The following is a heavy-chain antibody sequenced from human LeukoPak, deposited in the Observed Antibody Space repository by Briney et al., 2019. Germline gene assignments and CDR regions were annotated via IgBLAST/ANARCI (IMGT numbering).Heavy chain of an antibody. Sequence: ASVKVSCKASGYTFTSYDINWVRQATGQGLEWMGWMNPNSGNTGYAQKFQGRVTITRNTSISTAYMELSSLRSEDTAVYYCARGGDYYYYMDVWGKGTTVTVSS. J-gene: IGHJ6*03. CDR2: MNPNSGNT. CDR1: GYTFTSYD. V-gene: IGHV1-8*03. CDR3: ARGGDYYYYMDV. D-gene: IGHD3-10*01.